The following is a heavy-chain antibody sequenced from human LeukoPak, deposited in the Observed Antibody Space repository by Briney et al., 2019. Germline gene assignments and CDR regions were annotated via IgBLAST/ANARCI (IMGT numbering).Heavy chain of an antibody. J-gene: IGHJ3*01. CDR2: IFQSGST. CDR1: GYSIKSVYY. V-gene: IGHV4-38-2*01. CDR3: ARQTERRGAFDV. D-gene: IGHD1-1*01. Sequence: PSETLSLTCAVSGYSIKSVYYWGWIRPPPGKGLEWIGSIFQSGSTYYNPSLKSRVTISVDTSKDRFSLNLNSVTAAGTAVYFCARQTERRGAFDVWGQGTMVTVSS.